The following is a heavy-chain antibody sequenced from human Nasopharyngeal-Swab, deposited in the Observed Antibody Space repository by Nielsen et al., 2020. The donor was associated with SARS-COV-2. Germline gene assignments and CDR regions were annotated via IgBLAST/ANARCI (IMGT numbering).Heavy chain of an antibody. J-gene: IGHJ4*02. CDR1: GGSVSSDIYS. D-gene: IGHD1-1*01. CDR3: ARTTTTTPFDS. Sequence: SETLSLTCTVSGGSVSSDIYSCRWIRQPPGTGLEWIRYVVYSGRTNYNPSLKSRVTISVDTSKDQFSLKLNSVTAADTAMYFCARTTTTTPFDSWGQGTLVAVSS. V-gene: IGHV4-61*01. CDR2: VVYSGRT.